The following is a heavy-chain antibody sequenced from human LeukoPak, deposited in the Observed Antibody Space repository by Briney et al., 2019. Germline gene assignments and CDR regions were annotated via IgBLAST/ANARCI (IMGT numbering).Heavy chain of an antibody. CDR3: ATKIPGYYPFDY. CDR1: GFTFSSYD. J-gene: IGHJ4*02. V-gene: IGHV3-23*01. D-gene: IGHD3-9*01. CDR2: ISDGGGTI. Sequence: GGSLTLSWAASGFTFSSYDMTWVRLAPGKGLEWVSIISDGGGTIFYADSVKGRFTISRDNSKGTLYLQMESLRAEDRAVYYCATKIPGYYPFDYWGEGALVTVFS.